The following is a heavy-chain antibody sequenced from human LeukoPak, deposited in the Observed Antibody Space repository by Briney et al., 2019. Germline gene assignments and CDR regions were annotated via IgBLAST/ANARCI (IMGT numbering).Heavy chain of an antibody. CDR2: INHSGST. J-gene: IGHJ6*02. D-gene: IGHD2-15*01. V-gene: IGHV4-34*01. CDR1: GGSFSGYY. CDR3: ARGRLDIVVVVAANRNYNPYYYYYYGMDV. Sequence: SETLSLTCAVYGGSFSGYYWSWLRQPPGKGLEWIGEINHSGSTNYNPSLKSRVTISVDTSKNQFSLKLSSVTAADTAVYYCARGRLDIVVVVAANRNYNPYYYYYYGMDVWGQGTTVTVSS.